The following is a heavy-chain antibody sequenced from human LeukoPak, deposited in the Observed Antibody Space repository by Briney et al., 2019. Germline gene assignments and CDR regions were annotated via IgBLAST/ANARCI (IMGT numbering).Heavy chain of an antibody. V-gene: IGHV4-34*01. CDR3: ARLNATIAALGY. CDR1: GGSFSGYY. D-gene: IGHD6-6*01. Sequence: SETLSLTCAVYGGSFSGYYWSWIRQPPGKGLEWIGEINHSGSTNYNPSLKSRVTISVDTSKNQFSLKLSSVTAADTAVYYCARLNATIAALGYWGQGTLVTVSS. CDR2: INHSGST. J-gene: IGHJ4*02.